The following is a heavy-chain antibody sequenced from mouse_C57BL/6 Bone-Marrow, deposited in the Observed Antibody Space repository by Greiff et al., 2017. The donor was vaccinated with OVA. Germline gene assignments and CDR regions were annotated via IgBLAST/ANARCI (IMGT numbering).Heavy chain of an antibody. D-gene: IGHD2-1*01. CDR2: FYPGRGSI. CDR1: GYTFTDYT. CDR3: ARHEKCGGNYVLDY. V-gene: IGHV1-62-2*01. Sequence: QVQLQQSGAELVKPGASVKLSCKASGYTFTDYTIHWVQQRPGKGLEWIGWFYPGRGSIKYNEKFKDKATLSVDKSSSTVFMELSSLTSEDSAVYFCARHEKCGGNYVLDYWGQGTLVTVSS. J-gene: IGHJ3*01.